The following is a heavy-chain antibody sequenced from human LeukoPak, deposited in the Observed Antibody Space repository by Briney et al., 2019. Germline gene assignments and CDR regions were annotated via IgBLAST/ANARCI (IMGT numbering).Heavy chain of an antibody. CDR2: TYYRSKWYN. J-gene: IGHJ4*02. V-gene: IGHV6-1*01. Sequence: SQTLSLTCAFSGDSVSSNSAAWNWIRQSPSRGLEWLGRTYYRSKWYNDYAVSVKSRITTNPDTSKNQFSLQLNSVTPEDTAVYYCARTPAAEGVWVDYWGQGTLVTVSS. D-gene: IGHD6-13*01. CDR1: GDSVSSNSAA. CDR3: ARTPAAEGVWVDY.